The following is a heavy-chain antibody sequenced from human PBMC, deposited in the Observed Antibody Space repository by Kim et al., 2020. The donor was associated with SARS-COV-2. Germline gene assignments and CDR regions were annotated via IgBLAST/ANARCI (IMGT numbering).Heavy chain of an antibody. CDR2: IETDGRTT. J-gene: IGHJ4*02. CDR1: GSSLSYYW. D-gene: IGHD1-1*01. Sequence: GGSLRLSCAASGSSLSYYWMHWVRQAPGKGLVWVSLIETDGRTTRYADSVKGRFTLSRDNAKNTLYLQMNSLRVEDTAVYYCVRGGVQACGDYWGQGTLVTVSS. V-gene: IGHV3-74*01. CDR3: VRGGVQACGDY.